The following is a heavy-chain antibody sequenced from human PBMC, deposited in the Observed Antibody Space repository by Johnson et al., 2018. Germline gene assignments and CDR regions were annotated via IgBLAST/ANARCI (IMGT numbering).Heavy chain of an antibody. J-gene: IGHJ6*03. CDR3: AKFTDGGYQLLYYYMDF. Sequence: QVQLVQSGGGVVQPGRSLRLSCGASGLTFSRYGLRWVRQAPGKGLEWGAVIAYDGKTQYYADSVKGRFTITRDNSKNTLYLQMNSLRAEETAVYYCAKFTDGGYQLLYYYMDFWGKGTTVIVSS. CDR2: IAYDGKTQ. V-gene: IGHV3-30*18. D-gene: IGHD2-2*01. CDR1: GLTFSRYG.